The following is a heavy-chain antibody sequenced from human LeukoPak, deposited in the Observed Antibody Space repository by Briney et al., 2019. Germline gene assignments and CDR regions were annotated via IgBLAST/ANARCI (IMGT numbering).Heavy chain of an antibody. CDR1: GFTFSSYS. CDR3: ARDEGRDGYNAGP. Sequence: GGSLRLSCAAAGFTFSSYSMNWVRQAPGKGREWVSYMSSSSSNIYYADSVKGRSTTSRDNAKNSLYLPRNRPRAQDTTVYNCARDEGRDGYNAGPRGHGTLVTASS. V-gene: IGHV3-48*01. D-gene: IGHD5-24*01. J-gene: IGHJ4*01. CDR2: MSSSSSNI.